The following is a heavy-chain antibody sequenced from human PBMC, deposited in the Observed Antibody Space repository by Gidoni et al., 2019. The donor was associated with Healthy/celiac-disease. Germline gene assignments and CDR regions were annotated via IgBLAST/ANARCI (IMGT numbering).Heavy chain of an antibody. CDR1: GGSFSGYY. CDR3: ASEGEYYGSGSSQWTDY. J-gene: IGHJ4*02. V-gene: IGHV4-34*01. Sequence: QVQLQQWGAGLLKPSETLSLTCAVYGGSFSGYYWSWIRQPPGKGLEWIGEINHSGSTNYNPSLKSRVTISVDTSKNQFSLKLSSVTAADTAVYYCASEGEYYGSGSSQWTDYWGQGTLVTVSS. CDR2: INHSGST. D-gene: IGHD3-10*01.